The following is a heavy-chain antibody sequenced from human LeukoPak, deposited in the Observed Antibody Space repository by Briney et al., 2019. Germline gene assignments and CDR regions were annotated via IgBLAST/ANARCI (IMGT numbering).Heavy chain of an antibody. J-gene: IGHJ4*01. Sequence: PSETLSLTCTVPGGSINSYYWSWIRQPPGKGLEWIGYIYYSGSTNYNPSLKSRVTISRDTSKNQFSLKLRSVTAADTAVYYCTSGGMVSGDYWGHGTLVTVSS. CDR2: IYYSGST. CDR1: GGSINSYY. D-gene: IGHD2-8*01. V-gene: IGHV4-59*01. CDR3: TSGGMVSGDY.